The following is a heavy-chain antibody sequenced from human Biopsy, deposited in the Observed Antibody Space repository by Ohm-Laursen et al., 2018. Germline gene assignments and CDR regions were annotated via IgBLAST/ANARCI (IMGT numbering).Heavy chain of an antibody. CDR1: GGTFSNYG. J-gene: IGHJ1*01. CDR3: ATKLTGYFHH. Sequence: SPVKVSCKAPGGTFSNYGVNWVRQAPGQGLEWLGGNIPILGTGNYAQKFQDRVTVAADTSTSTATMELRSLRSDDTAVYYCATKLTGYFHHWGQGILVIVSS. V-gene: IGHV1-69*06. D-gene: IGHD3-9*01. CDR2: NIPILGTG.